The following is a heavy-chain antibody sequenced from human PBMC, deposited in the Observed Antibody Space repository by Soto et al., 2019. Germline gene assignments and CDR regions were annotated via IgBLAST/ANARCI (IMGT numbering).Heavy chain of an antibody. CDR3: AKDFGTTEGVWYFDY. V-gene: IGHV3-23*01. Sequence: GGSLRLSCAASQFSFSSYWMHWVRQAPGKGLEWVSAISGSGGSTYYADSVKGRFTISRDNSKNTLYLQMNSLRAEDTAVYYCAKDFGTTEGVWYFDYWGQGTLVTVSS. CDR2: ISGSGGST. CDR1: QFSFSSYW. J-gene: IGHJ4*02. D-gene: IGHD4-17*01.